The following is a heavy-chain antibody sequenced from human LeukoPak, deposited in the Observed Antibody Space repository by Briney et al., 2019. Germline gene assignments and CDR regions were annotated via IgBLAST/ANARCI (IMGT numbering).Heavy chain of an antibody. CDR3: ARAPTRVAATPDDY. Sequence: GGSLRLSCAASGFTFSSYSMNWVRQAQGKGLEWVSSISSSSSYIYYADSVKGRFTISRDNAKNSLYLQMNSLRAEDTAVYYCARAPTRVAATPDDYWGQGTLVTVSS. CDR2: ISSSSSYI. J-gene: IGHJ4*02. CDR1: GFTFSSYS. D-gene: IGHD2-15*01. V-gene: IGHV3-21*04.